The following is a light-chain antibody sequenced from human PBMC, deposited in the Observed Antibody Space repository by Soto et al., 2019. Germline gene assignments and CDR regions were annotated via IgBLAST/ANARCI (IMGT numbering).Light chain of an antibody. CDR2: GAF. CDR1: ESVSSN. Sequence: MVMTQARASLSMSPGERATLSCRASESVSSNLSWYQQKPGQAPRLLIYGAFNRATGIPARFSGSGSGTDFTLTISSLEPEDSAVYYCQQRNIWPPVTFGHGTRLEIK. V-gene: IGKV3-11*01. J-gene: IGKJ5*01. CDR3: QQRNIWPPVT.